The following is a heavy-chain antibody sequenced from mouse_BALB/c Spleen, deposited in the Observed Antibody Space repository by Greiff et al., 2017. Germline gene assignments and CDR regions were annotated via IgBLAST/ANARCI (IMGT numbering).Heavy chain of an antibody. Sequence: QVQLQQSGAELAKPGASVKMSCKASGYTFTSYWMHWVKQRPGQGLEWIGYINPSTGYTEYNQKFKDKATLTADKSSSTAYMQLSSLTSEDSAVYYCARSGLQDYWGQGTTLTVSS. CDR1: GYTFTSYW. V-gene: IGHV1-7*01. CDR3: ARSGLQDY. D-gene: IGHD3-1*01. CDR2: INPSTGYT. J-gene: IGHJ2*01.